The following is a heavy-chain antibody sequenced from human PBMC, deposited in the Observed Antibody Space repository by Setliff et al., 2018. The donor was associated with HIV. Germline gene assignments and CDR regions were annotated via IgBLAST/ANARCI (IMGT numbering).Heavy chain of an antibody. CDR2: IYYSWST. D-gene: IGHD4-17*01. J-gene: IGHJ6*02. Sequence: SETLSLTCTVSGGSISSSSYYWGWIRQPPGKGLEWIGSIYYSWSTYYNPSLKSRVTISVDTSKNQFSLKLSSVTAADTAVYYCARAMTTVTTAYYYGMDVWGQGTTVTVSS. V-gene: IGHV4-39*07. CDR3: ARAMTTVTTAYYYGMDV. CDR1: GGSISSSSYY.